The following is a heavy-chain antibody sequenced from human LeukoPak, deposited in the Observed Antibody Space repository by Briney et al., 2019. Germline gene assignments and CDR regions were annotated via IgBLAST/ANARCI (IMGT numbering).Heavy chain of an antibody. CDR2: IYYSGTT. V-gene: IGHV4-39*01. CDR1: GGSISSRSYY. Sequence: SETLSLTCTASGGSISSRSYYWGWIRQPPGKGLEWIGSIYYSGTTYYIPSLKSRVTISVDTSKNQFPLELTSVTAADTAVYYCARHLYSGSSPIDYWGQGTLVIVSS. CDR3: ARHLYSGSSPIDY. D-gene: IGHD1-26*01. J-gene: IGHJ4*02.